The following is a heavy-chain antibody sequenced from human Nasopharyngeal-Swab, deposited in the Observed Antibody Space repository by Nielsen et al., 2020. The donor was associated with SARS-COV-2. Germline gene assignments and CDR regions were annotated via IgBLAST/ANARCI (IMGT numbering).Heavy chain of an antibody. D-gene: IGHD4-17*01. V-gene: IGHV3-30*04. CDR1: GFTFNDYA. Sequence: GGSLRLSCAASGFTFNDYAFHWVRQAPGKGLEWVAVISYDGSNKYYSDSVKGRFIISRDNSKNTLYLQMNSLRPEDTAVYYCARDGAGDDHGLGGGFDPWGQGALVTVSS. J-gene: IGHJ5*02. CDR3: ARDGAGDDHGLGGGFDP. CDR2: ISYDGSNK.